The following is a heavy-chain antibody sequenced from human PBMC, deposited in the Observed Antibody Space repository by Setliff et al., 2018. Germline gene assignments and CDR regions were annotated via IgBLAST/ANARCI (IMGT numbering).Heavy chain of an antibody. J-gene: IGHJ4*02. CDR3: AKGRIAERPEAIDY. CDR2: INHRGFT. V-gene: IGHV4-39*07. Sequence: ASETLSLTCTVSGGSISSSSYYWTWIRQPPGERLEWIGEINHRGFTDYKPSLKSRLTMSVDTSRNQFSLNLGSVTAADTGVYYCAKGRIAERPEAIDYWGQGTPVTVSS. CDR1: GGSISSSSYY. D-gene: IGHD6-6*01.